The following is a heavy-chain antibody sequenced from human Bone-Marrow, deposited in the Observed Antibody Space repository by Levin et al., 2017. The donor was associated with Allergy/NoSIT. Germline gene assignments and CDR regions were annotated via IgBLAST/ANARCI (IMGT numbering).Heavy chain of an antibody. CDR2: LSWNSAQI. CDR1: GFTFDNYA. CDR3: ARRFGINYFDY. D-gene: IGHD3-10*01. Sequence: PGGSLRLSCAASGFTFDNYAMHWVRQAPGKGLEWVSGLSWNSAQIDYAGSVKGRFTISRDNAKNSLYLQMNSLRADDTAFYYCARRFGINYFDYWGQGTLVTVSS. J-gene: IGHJ4*02. V-gene: IGHV3-9*01.